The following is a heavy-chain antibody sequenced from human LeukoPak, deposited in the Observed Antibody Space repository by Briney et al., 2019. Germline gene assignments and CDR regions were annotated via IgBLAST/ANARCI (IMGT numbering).Heavy chain of an antibody. D-gene: IGHD7-27*01. Sequence: SETLSLTCAVSGDSISGTYWWAWVRQSPGKGLAWIGEIYHSGNTNYNPSLKSRVTLSLDKSESQFSLKLDSLTAADTAIYYCVRSNWGVDRAMDSWGQGTLVAVSS. V-gene: IGHV4-4*02. CDR2: IYHSGNT. CDR3: VRSNWGVDRAMDS. J-gene: IGHJ4*02. CDR1: GDSISGTYW.